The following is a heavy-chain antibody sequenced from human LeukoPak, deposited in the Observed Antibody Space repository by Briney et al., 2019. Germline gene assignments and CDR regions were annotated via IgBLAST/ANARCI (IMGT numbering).Heavy chain of an antibody. Sequence: PSETLSLTCTVSGGSISSYYWSWIRQPPGKGLEWIGYIYYSGSTNYNPSLKSRVTISVDTSKNQFSLKLSSVTAADTAVYYCARVCPDGYNAPFDYWGQGTLVTVSS. J-gene: IGHJ4*02. CDR2: IYYSGST. V-gene: IGHV4-59*12. CDR1: GGSISSYY. D-gene: IGHD5-24*01. CDR3: ARVCPDGYNAPFDY.